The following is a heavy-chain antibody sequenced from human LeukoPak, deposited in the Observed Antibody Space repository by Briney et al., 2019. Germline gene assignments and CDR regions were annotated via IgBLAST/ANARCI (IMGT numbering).Heavy chain of an antibody. D-gene: IGHD6-13*01. CDR2: IKQSGST. CDR3: ARERSSSFNWFDP. J-gene: IGHJ5*02. V-gene: IGHV4-34*01. CDR1: GGCFSGYY. Sequence: SETLSLTCAVYGGCFSGYYWSWMRQHPGEGREWIGDIKQSGSTTYNPSLKSRVTILVDMSKNQFSLKLSSVTAADTAVYYCARERSSSFNWFDPWGQGTLVTVSS.